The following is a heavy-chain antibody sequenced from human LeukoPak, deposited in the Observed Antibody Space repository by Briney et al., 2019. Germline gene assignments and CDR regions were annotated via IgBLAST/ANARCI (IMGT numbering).Heavy chain of an antibody. V-gene: IGHV4-39*02. J-gene: IGHJ3*02. CDR3: ARDQTPHYYDSSGYYRNDAFDI. Sequence: KSSETLSLTCSVSGGSISSSSYYWGWIRQPPGQGLEWVASVYYSGSTYYNPSLESRVTMSVDTSKNQFSLKLSSVTAADTAVYYCARDQTPHYYDSSGYYRNDAFDIWGQGTMVTVSS. D-gene: IGHD3-22*01. CDR2: VYYSGST. CDR1: GGSISSSSYY.